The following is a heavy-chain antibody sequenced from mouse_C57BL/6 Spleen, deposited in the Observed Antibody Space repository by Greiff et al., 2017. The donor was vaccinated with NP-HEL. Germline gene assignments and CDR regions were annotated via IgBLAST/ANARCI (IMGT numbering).Heavy chain of an antibody. D-gene: IGHD2-3*01. J-gene: IGHJ1*03. CDR3: ARGPFYDGYYVKYFDV. Sequence: EVKLQQSGPELVKPGASVKISCKASGYSFTDYNMNWVKQSNGKSLEWIGVINPNYGTTSYNQKFKGKATLTVDQSSSTAYMQLNSLTSEDSAVYYCARGPFYDGYYVKYFDVWGTGTTVTVSS. V-gene: IGHV1-39*01. CDR2: INPNYGTT. CDR1: GYSFTDYN.